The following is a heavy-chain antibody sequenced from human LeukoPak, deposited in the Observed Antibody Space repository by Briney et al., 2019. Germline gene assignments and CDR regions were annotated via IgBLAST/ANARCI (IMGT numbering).Heavy chain of an antibody. CDR3: ARLTYSSTLSFDY. CDR2: IYYSGST. V-gene: IGHV4-61*01. CDR1: GGSVSSGTYY. J-gene: IGHJ4*02. D-gene: IGHD6-13*01. Sequence: SETLSLTCTVSGGSVSSGTYYWRRIRQPPGKGLEWIGYIYYSGSTNYNPSLKSRVTISVDTSKNQFSLKLSSVTAADTAVYYCARLTYSSTLSFDYWGQGTLVTVSS.